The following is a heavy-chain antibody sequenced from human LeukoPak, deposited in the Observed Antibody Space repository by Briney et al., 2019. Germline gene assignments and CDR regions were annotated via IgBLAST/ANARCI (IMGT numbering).Heavy chain of an antibody. CDR1: GFTFSKHG. CDR2: VSPPGGGT. V-gene: IGHV3-23*01. Sequence: GGTLRLSCGASGFTFSKHGMNWVRQAPGKGLEWLSGVSPPGGGTYYADSVKGRFTISRDDSKNTLSLQMNSLRVEDTAVYYCAKPHIVVVTAIQIDYWGQGTLVTVSS. J-gene: IGHJ4*02. CDR3: AKPHIVVVTAIQIDY. D-gene: IGHD2-21*02.